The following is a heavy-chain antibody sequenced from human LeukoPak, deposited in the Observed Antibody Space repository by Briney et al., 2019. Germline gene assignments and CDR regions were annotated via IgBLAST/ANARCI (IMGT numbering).Heavy chain of an antibody. CDR3: ARDYAGGSLDY. CDR2: TYYRSKWYS. CDR1: GDSVSGNSVG. D-gene: IGHD1-26*01. V-gene: IGHV6-1*01. Sequence: SQTLSLTCAISGDSVSGNSVGWNWIRQSPSRGLEWLGRTYYRSKWYSYYAPSVKSRITINPDTSKNQFSLQLNSVTPEDTAVYCCARDYAGGSLDYWGQGTLVTVSS. J-gene: IGHJ4*02.